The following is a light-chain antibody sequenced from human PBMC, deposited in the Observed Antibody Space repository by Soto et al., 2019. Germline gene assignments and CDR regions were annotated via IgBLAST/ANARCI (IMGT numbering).Light chain of an antibody. J-gene: IGKJ4*01. Sequence: DIQMTQSPSSLSASVGDRVTITCQASQDTNNYLNWYQHKPGKAPKLLIYDASNLETGVPSRFSGSGSGTDFTFTISSLQPEDIATYYCQQYDNLPLTFGGGAKVDVK. CDR1: QDTNNY. V-gene: IGKV1-33*01. CDR2: DAS. CDR3: QQYDNLPLT.